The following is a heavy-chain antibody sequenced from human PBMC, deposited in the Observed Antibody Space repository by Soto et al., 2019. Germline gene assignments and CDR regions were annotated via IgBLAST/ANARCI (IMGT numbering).Heavy chain of an antibody. CDR2: ISYDGSNK. J-gene: IGHJ4*02. CDR1: GFTFSSYG. V-gene: IGHV3-30*18. D-gene: IGHD6-13*01. Sequence: PGGSLRLSCAASGFTFSSYGMHWVRQAPGKGLEWVAVISYDGSNKYYADSVKGRFTISRDNSKNTLYLQMNSLRAEDTAVYYCAKETGYSSSWSDYFDYWGQGTLVTVSS. CDR3: AKETGYSSSWSDYFDY.